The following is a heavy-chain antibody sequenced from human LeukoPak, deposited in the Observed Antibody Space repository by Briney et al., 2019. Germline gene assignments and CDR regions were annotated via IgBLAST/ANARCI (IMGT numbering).Heavy chain of an antibody. CDR2: ISYDGSNK. V-gene: IGHV3-30*03. J-gene: IGHJ4*02. D-gene: IGHD5-18*01. CDR1: GFTLSSYN. CDR3: ARDLGVDTAMVLDY. Sequence: GGSLRLSCAASGFTLSSYNMNWVRQAPGKGLEWVAVISYDGSNKYYADSVKGRFTISRDNSKNTLYLQMNSLRAEDTAVYYCARDLGVDTAMVLDYWGQGTLVTVSS.